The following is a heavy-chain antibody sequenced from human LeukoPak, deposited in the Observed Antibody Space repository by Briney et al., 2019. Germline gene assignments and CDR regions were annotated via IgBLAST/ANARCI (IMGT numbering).Heavy chain of an antibody. Sequence: GASVKVSCKASGYTFTTYEIYWVRQATGQGLEWVGWMSPNSGNTGYAQKFQGRVTMTRNTSISTAYMELSSLRSEDTAVYYCARGRDLKGWLQVMDVWGKGTTVTISS. CDR2: MSPNSGNT. J-gene: IGHJ6*03. D-gene: IGHD5-24*01. CDR1: GYTFTTYE. CDR3: ARGRDLKGWLQVMDV. V-gene: IGHV1-8*02.